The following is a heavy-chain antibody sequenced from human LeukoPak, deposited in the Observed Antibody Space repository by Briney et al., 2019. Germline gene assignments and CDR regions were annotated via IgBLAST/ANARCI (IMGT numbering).Heavy chain of an antibody. J-gene: IGHJ5*02. CDR3: ARGPLHVALSSGYLKWLDP. V-gene: IGHV1-69*05. D-gene: IGHD3-22*01. Sequence: SVKVSCKASGGSFRSSTFAWVRQAPGRGLEWMGGIIPIFGTANYALDFQGRATITTDESTSTVYMELSSLISEDTAMYYCARGPLHVALSSGYLKWLDPWGQGSLVNVSS. CDR2: IIPIFGTA. CDR1: GGSFRSST.